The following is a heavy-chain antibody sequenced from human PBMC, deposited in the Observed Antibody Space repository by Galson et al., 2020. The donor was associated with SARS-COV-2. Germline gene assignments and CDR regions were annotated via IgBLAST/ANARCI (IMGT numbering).Heavy chain of an antibody. Sequence: ASVTVPCQASGYTLNSYAMHWVRQAPAQRLEWMGWINAGNGHTKYSQKFQARVTINMDTSASTAYMELSSLSSDDTAVYYCARARRGCSSTSCAGYYYMDVWGKGTTVTVSS. CDR3: ARARRGCSSTSCAGYYYMDV. V-gene: IGHV1-3*01. CDR2: INAGNGHT. D-gene: IGHD2-2*01. CDR1: GYTLNSYA. J-gene: IGHJ6*03.